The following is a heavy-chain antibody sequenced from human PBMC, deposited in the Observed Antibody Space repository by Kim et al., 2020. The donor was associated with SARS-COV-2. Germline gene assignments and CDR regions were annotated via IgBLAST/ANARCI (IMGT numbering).Heavy chain of an antibody. CDR3: ARGRRLGGGSGYYSREGDY. V-gene: IGHV4-34*01. Sequence: SETLSLTCAVYGGSFSGYYWSWIRQPPGKGLEWIGEINHSGSTNYNPSLKSRVTISVDTSKNQFSLKLSSVTAAATAVYYCARGRRLGGGSGYYSREGDYWGQGTLVTVSS. CDR2: INHSGST. CDR1: GGSFSGYY. J-gene: IGHJ4*02. D-gene: IGHD3-22*01.